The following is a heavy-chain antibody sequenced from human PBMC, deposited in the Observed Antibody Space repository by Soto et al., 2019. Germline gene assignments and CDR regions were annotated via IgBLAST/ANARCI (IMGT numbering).Heavy chain of an antibody. D-gene: IGHD3-10*01. J-gene: IGHJ4*02. Sequence: QVHLVQSGVEVKKPGASVKVSCKASGYSFSTYGISWVRQAPGQGLEWMGWISGLNGNTNYAQNLQGRVTMTTATSTSTAYMELRGLGFDDTSMYYCARDLFGEDGAGYFDYWGQGTLVTVSS. CDR1: GYSFSTYG. CDR3: ARDLFGEDGAGYFDY. CDR2: ISGLNGNT. V-gene: IGHV1-18*01.